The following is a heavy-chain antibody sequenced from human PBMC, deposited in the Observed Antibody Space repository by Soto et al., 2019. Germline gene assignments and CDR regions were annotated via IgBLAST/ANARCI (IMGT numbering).Heavy chain of an antibody. D-gene: IGHD2-8*02. J-gene: IGHJ4*02. CDR1: GGSISSYD. CDR2: IYYSGST. CDR3: ERDKITGLFDY. V-gene: IGHV4-59*12. Sequence: SETLCLACTVSGGSISSYDLSWIRQPPGKGLEWIGYIYYSGSTNYNPSLKSRVTISVDTSKNQFSLKLTSVTAADTAVYYCERDKITGLFDYWGQGTLVTVSS.